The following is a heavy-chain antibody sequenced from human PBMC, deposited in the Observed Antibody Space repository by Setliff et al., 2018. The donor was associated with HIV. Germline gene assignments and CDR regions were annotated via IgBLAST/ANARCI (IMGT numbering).Heavy chain of an antibody. Sequence: SETLSLTCTVSGGSISSSSYYWGWIRQPPGKGLEWIGNIYYTGNTYYNPPLKSRVTISVDTSKNQFSLKLSSVTAADTAVYYCARHYYGSGSYYNPPPYYYYYMDVWGKGTTVTV. CDR1: GGSISSSSYY. CDR3: ARHYYGSGSYYNPPPYYYYYMDV. V-gene: IGHV4-39*01. D-gene: IGHD3-10*01. J-gene: IGHJ6*03. CDR2: IYYTGNT.